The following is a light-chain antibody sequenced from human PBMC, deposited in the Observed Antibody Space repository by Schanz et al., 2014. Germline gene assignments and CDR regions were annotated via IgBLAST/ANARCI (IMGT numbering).Light chain of an antibody. CDR3: QQYNNWPRGT. V-gene: IGKV4-1*01. CDR2: WAS. Sequence: DIVMTQSPDSLAVSLGERATIHCKSSQSVLYSSNNKNYLAWYQQKPGQPPKLLIYWASTRESGVPDRFSGSGSGTDYTLTISSLQSEDFAVYYCQQYNNWPRGTFGQGTKVEIK. CDR1: QSVLYSSNNKNY. J-gene: IGKJ1*01.